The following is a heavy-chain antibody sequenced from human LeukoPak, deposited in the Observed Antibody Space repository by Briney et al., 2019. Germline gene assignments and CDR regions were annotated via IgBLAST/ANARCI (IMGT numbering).Heavy chain of an antibody. CDR3: ARDDIYYYDSSGYSNWFDP. CDR2: INHSGST. V-gene: IGHV4-34*01. J-gene: IGHJ5*02. CDR1: GGSFSGYY. D-gene: IGHD3-22*01. Sequence: SETLSLTCAVYGGSFSGYYWSWIRQPPGKGLEWIGEINHSGSTNYNPSLKSRVTISVDTSKNQFSLKLSSVTAADTAVYYCARDDIYYYDSSGYSNWFDPWGQGILVTVSS.